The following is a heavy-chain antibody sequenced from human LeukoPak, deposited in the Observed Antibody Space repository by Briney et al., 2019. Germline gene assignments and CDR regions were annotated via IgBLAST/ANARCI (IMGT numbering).Heavy chain of an antibody. J-gene: IGHJ4*02. D-gene: IGHD3-22*01. Sequence: SVKVSCKASGGTFSSYAISWVRQAPGQGLEWMGGTIPIFGTANYAQKFQGRVTITTDESTSTAYMELSSLRSEDTAVYYCASLGPGDSSGYYRDWGQGTLVTVSS. CDR1: GGTFSSYA. V-gene: IGHV1-69*05. CDR2: TIPIFGTA. CDR3: ASLGPGDSSGYYRD.